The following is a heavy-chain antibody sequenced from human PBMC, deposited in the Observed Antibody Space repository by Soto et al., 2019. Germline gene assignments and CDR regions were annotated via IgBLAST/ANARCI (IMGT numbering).Heavy chain of an antibody. V-gene: IGHV4-34*01. CDR1: GGSFSGYY. J-gene: IGHJ6*03. D-gene: IGHD2-2*02. CDR2: INHSGST. Sequence: SEPLSLTCAVYGGSFSGYYWSWIRQPPGKGLEWIGEINHSGSTNYNPSLKSRVTISVDTSKNQFSLKLSSVTAADTAVYYCARGVVVPAAISRYYMDVWGKGTTVTVSS. CDR3: ARGVVVPAAISRYYMDV.